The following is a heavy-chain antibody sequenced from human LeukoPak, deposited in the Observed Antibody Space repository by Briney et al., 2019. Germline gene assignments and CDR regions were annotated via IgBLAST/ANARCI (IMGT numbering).Heavy chain of an antibody. D-gene: IGHD1-1*01. CDR3: TTGYHYFDD. V-gene: IGHV3-74*03. J-gene: IGHJ4*02. Sequence: GGSLRLSCAASGFTFSSTWMQWVRQGPGKGLLWVSRISSDERSTTYADSVKGRFTISRDNAKNTLYLQMNGLRAEDTAVYYCTTGYHYFDDWGQGTLVTVSS. CDR1: GFTFSSTW. CDR2: ISSDERST.